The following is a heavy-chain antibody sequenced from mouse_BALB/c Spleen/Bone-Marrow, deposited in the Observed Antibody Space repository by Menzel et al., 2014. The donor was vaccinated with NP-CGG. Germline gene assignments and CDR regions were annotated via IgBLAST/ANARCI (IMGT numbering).Heavy chain of an antibody. D-gene: IGHD1-1*01. Sequence: EVHLVESGGGLVQPGGSRKLSCVASGFTFSSLGMHWVRQAPEKGLEWVAYISSGSSSTYYADTLKGRFTISRDNPKNTLFLQMTSLRSEDTAMYYCARGYYYGSSHYWYFDVWGAGTTVTVSS. CDR3: ARGYYYGSSHYWYFDV. CDR1: GFTFSSLG. J-gene: IGHJ1*01. CDR2: ISSGSSST. V-gene: IGHV5-17*02.